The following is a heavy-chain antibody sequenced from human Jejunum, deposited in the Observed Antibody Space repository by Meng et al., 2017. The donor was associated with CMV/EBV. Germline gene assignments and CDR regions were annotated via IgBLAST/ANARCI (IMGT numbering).Heavy chain of an antibody. D-gene: IGHD2-15*01. J-gene: IGHJ3*02. V-gene: IGHV3-74*01. Sequence: FTFGTKWMHRGREAPGKGMVWVSRIDDDGNTTNYTDSVKGRFTISRDNAKKTLYLEMNSLRVGDTAVYYCASSMQFDMDAVDMWGQGTMVTVSS. CDR1: FTFGTKW. CDR2: IDDDGNTT. CDR3: ASSMQFDMDAVDM.